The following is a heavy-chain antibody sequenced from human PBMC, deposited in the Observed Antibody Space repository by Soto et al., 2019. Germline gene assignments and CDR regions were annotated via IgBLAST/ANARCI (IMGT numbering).Heavy chain of an antibody. CDR3: AKALGELSPESYDY. CDR2: ISYDGSDK. Sequence: QVQLVESGGGVVQPGRSLRLSCAASGFTFSSYAMHWVRQAPGKGLEWVAVISYDGSDKYYADSVKGRFTISRDNSKNTLNLQMNRLRADDTAVYYCAKALGELSPESYDYWGKGTLITVSS. CDR1: GFTFSSYA. J-gene: IGHJ4*02. V-gene: IGHV3-30*18. D-gene: IGHD3-16*02.